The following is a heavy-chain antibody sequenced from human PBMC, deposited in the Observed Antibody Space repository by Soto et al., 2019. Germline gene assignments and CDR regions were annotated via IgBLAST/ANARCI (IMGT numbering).Heavy chain of an antibody. V-gene: IGHV3-23*01. CDR3: GTRGHYYDSSGYQTH. CDR1: GFTFSSYA. Sequence: GGSLRLSCAASGFTFSSYAMSWVRQAPGKGLEWVSAISGSGGSTYYADSVKGRFTISRDNSKNTLYLQMNSLRAEDTAVYYCGTRGHYYDSSGYQTHWGQGTLVTVSS. J-gene: IGHJ4*02. D-gene: IGHD3-22*01. CDR2: ISGSGGST.